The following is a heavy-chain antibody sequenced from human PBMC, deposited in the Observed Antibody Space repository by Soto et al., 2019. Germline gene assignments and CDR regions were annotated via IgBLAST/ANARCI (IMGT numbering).Heavy chain of an antibody. Sequence: SVKVSCKASGGTFSSYAISWVRQAPGQGLEWMGGIIPIFGTANYAQKFQGRVTITADESTSTAYMELSSLRSEDTAVYYCARDPAHYYGSGSITSKSGGAFDIWGQGTMVTVSS. CDR2: IIPIFGTA. D-gene: IGHD3-10*01. CDR1: GGTFSSYA. CDR3: ARDPAHYYGSGSITSKSGGAFDI. J-gene: IGHJ3*02. V-gene: IGHV1-69*13.